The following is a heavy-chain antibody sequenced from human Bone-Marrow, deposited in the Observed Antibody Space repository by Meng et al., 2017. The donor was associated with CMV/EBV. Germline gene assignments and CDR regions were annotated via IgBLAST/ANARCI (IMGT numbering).Heavy chain of an antibody. CDR1: GYTFTAYY. D-gene: IGHD1-7*01. Sequence: ASVKVSCKGSGYTFTAYYIHWVRQAPGQGLEWMGWINPSGGSTSYAQKFQGRVTMTRDTSTSTVYMELSSLRSEDTAVYYCARASLRYNWNYPGGGWGQGPLVTVSS. CDR3: ARASLRYNWNYPGGG. CDR2: INPSGGST. J-gene: IGHJ4*02. V-gene: IGHV1-46*01.